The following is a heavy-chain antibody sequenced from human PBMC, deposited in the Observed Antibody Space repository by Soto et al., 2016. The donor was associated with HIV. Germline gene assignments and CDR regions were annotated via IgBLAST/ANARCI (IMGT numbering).Heavy chain of an antibody. CDR1: GFTISNYA. J-gene: IGHJ4*02. D-gene: IGHD3-16*01. Sequence: EVQLLESGGDLLQPGGSLRLSCAASGFTISNYAMHWVRQAPGKALEWISTIDGPTTNTHYADSVQGRFAISRDNSKNTVYLQMNALRAGDTAIYYCVTWISDHFDYWGQGTLVTVSS. CDR2: IDGPTTNT. CDR3: VTWISDHFDY. V-gene: IGHV3-23*01.